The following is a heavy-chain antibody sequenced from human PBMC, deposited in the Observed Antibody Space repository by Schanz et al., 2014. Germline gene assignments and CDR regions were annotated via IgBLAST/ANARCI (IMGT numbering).Heavy chain of an antibody. CDR1: GFTFSDYY. V-gene: IGHV3-23*04. D-gene: IGHD2-2*01. J-gene: IGHJ4*02. CDR2: ISGSGGST. CDR3: AAHETLSTTACYPS. Sequence: VQLVESGGGLVKPGGSLRLSCVASGFTFSDYYMSWIRQAPGKGLEWVSAISGSGGSTYYADSVKGRFTISRDNSKNTLYLQMNSLRAEDTAVYYCAAHETLSTTACYPSWGQGTLVAVSS.